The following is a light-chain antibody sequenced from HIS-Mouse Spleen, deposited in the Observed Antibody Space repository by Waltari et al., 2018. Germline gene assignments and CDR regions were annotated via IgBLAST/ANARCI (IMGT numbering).Light chain of an antibody. Sequence: DIQMTQSPSSLSASVGDRVTITCRASQSISSYLNWYQQKQGKAPKLLIYAASSLQSGVPSRFSCSGSGTDFTLTISSLQPEDFATYYCQQSYSTPFTFGPGTKVDIK. V-gene: IGKV1-39*01. CDR1: QSISSY. CDR2: AAS. J-gene: IGKJ3*01. CDR3: QQSYSTPFT.